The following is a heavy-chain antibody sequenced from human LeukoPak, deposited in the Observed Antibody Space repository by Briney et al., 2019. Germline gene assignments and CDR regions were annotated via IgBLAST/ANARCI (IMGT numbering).Heavy chain of an antibody. CDR2: IRSKAYRGTT. J-gene: IGHJ6*02. D-gene: IGHD5-18*01. V-gene: IGHV3-49*04. CDR1: GFTFGDHA. CDR3: ARGPIQLWIHNAMDV. Sequence: GGSLRLSCTASGFTFGDHAMSWVRQAPGKGLEWVGFIRSKAYRGTTEYAASVQGRFTISRDDSKSVVYLQMNGLKTEDTAFYYCARGPIQLWIHNAMDVWGQGTTVTVSS.